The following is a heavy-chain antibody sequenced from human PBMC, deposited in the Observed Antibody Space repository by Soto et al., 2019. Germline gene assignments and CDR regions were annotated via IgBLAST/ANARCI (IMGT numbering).Heavy chain of an antibody. CDR1: GGTFSSYT. Sequence: QVQLVQSGAEVKKPGSSVKVSCKASGGTFSSYTISWVRQAPGQGLEWMGRIIPILGIANYAQKFQGRVTITADKSTSTAYMELSSLRSEDTAVYYCASSRTVSYYYYGMDVWGQGTMVTVSS. J-gene: IGHJ6*02. CDR3: ASSRTVSYYYYGMDV. V-gene: IGHV1-69*02. CDR2: IIPILGIA. D-gene: IGHD1-20*01.